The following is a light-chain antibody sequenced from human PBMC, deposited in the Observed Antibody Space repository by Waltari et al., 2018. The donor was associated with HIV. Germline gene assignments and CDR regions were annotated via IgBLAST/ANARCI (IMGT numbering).Light chain of an antibody. CDR2: EVI. CDR3: SSYAGNSLVI. J-gene: IGLJ2*01. V-gene: IGLV2-8*01. CDR1: GSDVGDYNY. Sequence: QSALTQPPSASGSPGQSVTISCTGTGSDVGDYNYVSWYQQHPGKAPNLMIYEVIKRPSGVPDRFSGSKSGNTASLTVSGLRTEDEADYYCSSYAGNSLVIFGGGTKLTVL.